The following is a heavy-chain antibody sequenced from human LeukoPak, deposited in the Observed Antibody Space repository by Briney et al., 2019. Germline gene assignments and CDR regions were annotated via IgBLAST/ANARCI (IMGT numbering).Heavy chain of an antibody. D-gene: IGHD1-26*01. CDR1: GCTCSSFC. CDR3: AREWGRGGSYNYFYYYMDV. V-gene: IGHV3-7*01. Sequence: GGSLRLSCAASGCTCSSFCMTWVRQAPGGGVECVANIRQDGSKKYYVDSVKGRFTISRGNPKNLLYVQMKSVTAEHAAIYYCAREWGRGGSYNYFYYYMDVWGQGTTVTVSS. J-gene: IGHJ6*03. CDR2: IRQDGSKK.